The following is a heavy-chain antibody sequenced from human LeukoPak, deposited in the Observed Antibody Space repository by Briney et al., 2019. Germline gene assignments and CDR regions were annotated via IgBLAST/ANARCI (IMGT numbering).Heavy chain of an antibody. V-gene: IGHV3-11*04. D-gene: IGHD3-10*01. J-gene: IGHJ4*02. CDR3: ARDSTYYYDSGSSGPHYFDN. CDR1: GFNFSDYY. CDR2: TSNRAYST. Sequence: GGSLRLSCAASGFNFSDYYMSWIRQAPGGGLEWVSYTSNRAYSTYYAVSVKGRLTISRDNAKDTLYLQLNSLRAEDTAVYYCARDSTYYYDSGSSGPHYFDNWGQGTLVTVSS.